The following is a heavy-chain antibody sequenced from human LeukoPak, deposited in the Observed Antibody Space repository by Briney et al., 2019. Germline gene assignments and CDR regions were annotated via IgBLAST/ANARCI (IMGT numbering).Heavy chain of an antibody. CDR1: GFTFSSYG. CDR3: AKDGDSGYDSDNEMLFDY. V-gene: IGHV3-30*18. CDR2: ISYDGSNK. D-gene: IGHD5-12*01. J-gene: IGHJ4*02. Sequence: GGSLRLSCAASGFTFSSYGMHWVRQAPGKGLEWVAVISYDGSNKYYADSVKGRFTISRDNSKNTLYLQMNSLRAEDTAVYYCAKDGDSGYDSDNEMLFDYWGQGTLVTVSS.